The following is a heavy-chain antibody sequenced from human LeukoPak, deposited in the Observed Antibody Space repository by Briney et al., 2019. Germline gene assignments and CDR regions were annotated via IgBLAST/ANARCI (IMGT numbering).Heavy chain of an antibody. CDR3: ARGFSLLRYFDL. CDR2: IYTSGST. CDR1: GGSISSYY. D-gene: IGHD3-9*01. V-gene: IGHV4-4*07. Sequence: SEALSLTCTVSGGSISSYYWSWIRQPAGKGLEWIGRIYTSGSTNYNPSLKSRVTMSVDTSKNQFSLKLSSVTAADTAVYYCARGFSLLRYFDLWGQGTLVTVSS. J-gene: IGHJ4*02.